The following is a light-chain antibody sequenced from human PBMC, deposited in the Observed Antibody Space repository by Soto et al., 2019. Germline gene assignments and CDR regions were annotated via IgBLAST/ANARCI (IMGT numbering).Light chain of an antibody. Sequence: DIQVTLSPSTLSASVGDRVTISCRASQNIDSWLAWYQQKPGKAPKLLIYDASSLESGVPSRFSGSGSGTEFTLTISSLQPDDFATYCCQQYNSYPYSFGPGTKVDIK. V-gene: IGKV1-5*01. J-gene: IGKJ3*01. CDR1: QNIDSW. CDR3: QQYNSYPYS. CDR2: DAS.